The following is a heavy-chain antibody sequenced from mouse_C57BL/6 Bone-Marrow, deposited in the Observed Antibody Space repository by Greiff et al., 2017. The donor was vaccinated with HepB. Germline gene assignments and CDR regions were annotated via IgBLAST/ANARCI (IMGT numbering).Heavy chain of an antibody. CDR1: GFTFSNYW. J-gene: IGHJ4*01. CDR3: TVYYAMDY. V-gene: IGHV6-3*01. Sequence: DVMLVESGGGLVQPGGSMKLSCVASGFTFSNYWMNWVRQSPEKGLEWVAQIRLKSDNYATHYAESVKGRFTISRDDSKSSVYLQMNNLRAEDTGIYYCTVYYAMDYWGQGTSVTVSS. CDR2: IRLKSDNYAT.